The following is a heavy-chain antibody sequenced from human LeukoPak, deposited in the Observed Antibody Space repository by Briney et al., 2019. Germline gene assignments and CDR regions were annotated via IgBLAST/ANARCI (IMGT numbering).Heavy chain of an antibody. V-gene: IGHV3-23*01. J-gene: IGHJ4*02. CDR2: ISGSGGST. CDR1: GFTFSSYA. D-gene: IGHD3-22*01. CDR3: AKALGYYDSSGSDY. Sequence: GGSLRLSCAASGFTFSSYAMSWVRQAPGKGLEWDSAISGSGGSTYYADSVKGRFTISRDNSKNTLYLQMNSLRAEDTAVYYCAKALGYYDSSGSDYWGRGTLVTVSS.